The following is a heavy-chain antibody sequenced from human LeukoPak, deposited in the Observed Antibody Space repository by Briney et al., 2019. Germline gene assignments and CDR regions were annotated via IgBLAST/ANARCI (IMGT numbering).Heavy chain of an antibody. CDR1: GFTFSSYG. V-gene: IGHV3-30*18. J-gene: IGHJ6*04. CDR3: AKDIVQGGMVRGVDYYYGMDV. Sequence: GGFLRLSCAASGFTFSSYGMHWVRQAPGKGLEWVAVISYDGSNKYYADSVKGRFTISRDNSKNTLYLQMNSLRAEDTAVYYCAKDIVQGGMVRGVDYYYGMDVWGKGTTVTVSS. CDR2: ISYDGSNK. D-gene: IGHD3-10*01.